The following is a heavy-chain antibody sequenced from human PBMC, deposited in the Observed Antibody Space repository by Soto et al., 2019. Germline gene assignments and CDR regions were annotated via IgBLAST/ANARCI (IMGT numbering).Heavy chain of an antibody. CDR1: GYMFASYW. J-gene: IGHJ6*02. V-gene: IGHV5-51*01. CDR2: IYPGDSDT. D-gene: IGHD6-19*01. Sequence: PGESLKISCKGYGYMFASYWIGWVRQMPGKGLAWMGIIYPGDSDTRYRPSVEGQVTISADKSSSTAYLRWSSLKASDTATYFCARSRNFGWYVHGLDVWGQGTTGTV. CDR3: ARSRNFGWYVHGLDV.